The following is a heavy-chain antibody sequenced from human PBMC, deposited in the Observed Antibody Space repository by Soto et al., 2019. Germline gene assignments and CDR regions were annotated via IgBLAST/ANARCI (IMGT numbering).Heavy chain of an antibody. CDR1: GGSISSGGYY. CDR3: ARDRGSGSYLAFDI. V-gene: IGHV4-31*03. D-gene: IGHD3-10*01. Sequence: QVQLQESGPGRVKPSQTLSLTCTVSGGSISSGGYYWSWIRQHPGKGLAWIGYIYYSVSTYYNPSLKSRVTISVDTSKNQFSLKLSSVTAADTAVYYCARDRGSGSYLAFDIWGQGTMVTVSS. CDR2: IYYSVST. J-gene: IGHJ3*02.